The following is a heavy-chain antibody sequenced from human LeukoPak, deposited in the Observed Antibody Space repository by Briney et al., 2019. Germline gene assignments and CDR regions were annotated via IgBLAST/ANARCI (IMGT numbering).Heavy chain of an antibody. Sequence: ASVKVSCKASGYTFTGYYMHWVRQAPGQGLEWMGWINPNSGGTNYAQKFQGRVTMTRDTSISTAYMELSRLRSDDTAVYYCARLLVVTELGGGWDAFDIWGQGTMVTVSS. J-gene: IGHJ3*02. CDR1: GYTFTGYY. V-gene: IGHV1-2*02. CDR2: INPNSGGT. D-gene: IGHD2-21*02. CDR3: ARLLVVTELGGGWDAFDI.